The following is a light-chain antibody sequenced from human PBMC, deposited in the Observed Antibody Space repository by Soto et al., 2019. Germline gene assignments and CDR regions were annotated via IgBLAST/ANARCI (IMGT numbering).Light chain of an antibody. CDR3: QQYGSSRPVT. V-gene: IGKV3-20*01. CDR2: GAS. J-gene: IGKJ4*01. Sequence: EIVLTQSPGTLSLSPGERATLSCRASQSVSSTYLAWYQQKPGQAPRLLIYGASSRATGIPDRFSGSGSGTDFTLTISRLEPEEFAVYYCQQYGSSRPVTFGGGTKVEIK. CDR1: QSVSSTY.